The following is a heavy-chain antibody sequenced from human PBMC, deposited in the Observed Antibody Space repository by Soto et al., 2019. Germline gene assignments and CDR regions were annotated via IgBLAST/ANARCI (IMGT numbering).Heavy chain of an antibody. CDR3: AKTGGRSAQYMDV. V-gene: IGHV3-23*01. J-gene: IGHJ6*03. CDR1: GFTFSNYA. Sequence: GGSLRLSCAASGFTFSNYAMTWVRQAAGKGLEWVSAMSKTGASTYYADSVKGRFTISRDNSKDTLYLQMNSLRAEDTALYYCAKTGGRSAQYMDVWGKGTTVTVSS. D-gene: IGHD3-16*01. CDR2: MSKTGAST.